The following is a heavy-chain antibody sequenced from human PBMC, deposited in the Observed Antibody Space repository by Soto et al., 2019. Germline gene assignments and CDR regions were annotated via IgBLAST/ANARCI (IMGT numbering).Heavy chain of an antibody. CDR3: ARGDIVVVPAVPYYYYYMDV. CDR2: INHSGST. D-gene: IGHD2-2*01. J-gene: IGHJ6*03. V-gene: IGHV4-34*01. Sequence: QVQLQQWGAGLLKPSETLSLTCAVYGGSFSGYYWSWIRQPPGKGLEWIGEINHSGSTNYNPSLKSRVTLSVDTSKNQFSLKLSSVTAADTAVYYCARGDIVVVPAVPYYYYYMDVWGKGTTVTVSS. CDR1: GGSFSGYY.